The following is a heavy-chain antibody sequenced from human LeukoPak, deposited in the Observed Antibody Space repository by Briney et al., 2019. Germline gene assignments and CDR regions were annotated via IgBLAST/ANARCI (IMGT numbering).Heavy chain of an antibody. J-gene: IGHJ4*02. Sequence: GGSLRLSCAASGFTFSSYAMSWVRQAPGKGLEWVSAISGSADSTNYADSVKGRFTISRDNSKNTLYLQMDSLRAEDTAVYYCARLSFYYGSGSDRDFDYWGQGTLVTVSS. CDR3: ARLSFYYGSGSDRDFDY. CDR1: GFTFSSYA. CDR2: ISGSADST. V-gene: IGHV3-23*01. D-gene: IGHD3-10*01.